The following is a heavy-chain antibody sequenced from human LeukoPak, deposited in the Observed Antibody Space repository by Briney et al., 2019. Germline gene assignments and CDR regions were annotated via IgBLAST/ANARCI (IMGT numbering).Heavy chain of an antibody. CDR1: GDSVSSNSAA. J-gene: IGHJ6*02. CDR2: TYYRSKWYN. V-gene: IGHV6-1*01. Sequence: SPTLSLTCAISGDSVSSNSAAWNWIRQSPSRGLEWLGRTYYRSKWYNDYAVSVKSRITINPDTSKNQFSLQLNSVTPEDTAVYYCARVGYQKPVRYYYYGMDVWGQGTTVTVSS. D-gene: IGHD2-2*01. CDR3: ARVGYQKPVRYYYYGMDV.